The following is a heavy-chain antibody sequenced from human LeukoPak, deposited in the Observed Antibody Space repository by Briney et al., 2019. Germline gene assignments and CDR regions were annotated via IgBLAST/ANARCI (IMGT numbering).Heavy chain of an antibody. Sequence: GASVKVSCKASGYTFTGYYIHWVRQAPGQGLEWMGWIIPNSGGTNYAQRFQGRVTMTRDTSISTAYMELSRLRSDDTAVYYCARGLWVTAMDNWGQGTLVTVSS. J-gene: IGHJ4*02. V-gene: IGHV1-2*02. CDR1: GYTFTGYY. CDR2: IIPNSGGT. CDR3: ARGLWVTAMDN. D-gene: IGHD2-21*02.